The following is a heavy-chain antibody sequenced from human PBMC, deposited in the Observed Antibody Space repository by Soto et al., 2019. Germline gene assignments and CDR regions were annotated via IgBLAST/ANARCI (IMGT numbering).Heavy chain of an antibody. D-gene: IGHD3-3*01. Sequence: QVQLVESGGGVVQPGRSLRLSCAASGFTFSSYGMHWVRQAPGKGLEWVAVIWYDGSNKYYADSVKGRFTISRDNSKNTLYLQMNSLRAEDTAVYYCARDAPRDPDLYSDYDLPYNWFDPWGQGTLVTVSS. CDR3: ARDAPRDPDLYSDYDLPYNWFDP. J-gene: IGHJ5*02. CDR1: GFTFSSYG. CDR2: IWYDGSNK. V-gene: IGHV3-33*01.